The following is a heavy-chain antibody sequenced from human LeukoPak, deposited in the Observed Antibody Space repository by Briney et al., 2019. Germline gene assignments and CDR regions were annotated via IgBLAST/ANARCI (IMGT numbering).Heavy chain of an antibody. J-gene: IGHJ4*02. D-gene: IGHD3-10*01. CDR2: IGSSGIST. CDR1: GFTFRNYA. V-gene: IGHV3-64D*06. Sequence: GGSLRLSCSASGFTFRNYAMHWVRQAPGKGLEYVSAIGSSGISTYYADSVKGRFTISRENSKNTLYLQTSSLRPEDTAVYYCVNTHSSGSYDYWGQGTLVTVSS. CDR3: VNTHSSGSYDY.